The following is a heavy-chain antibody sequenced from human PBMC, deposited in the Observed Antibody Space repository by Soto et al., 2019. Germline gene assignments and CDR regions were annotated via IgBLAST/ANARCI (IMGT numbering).Heavy chain of an antibody. V-gene: IGHV4-34*12. D-gene: IGHD2-15*01. CDR3: ASARWDY. J-gene: IGHJ4*02. CDR1: GGPFKNNY. Sequence: SETLSLTCAVSGGPFKNNYWSWVRQSPGMGLDWIGEIFHDGSTNYNPSLWGRVTVSVDTSKNQFSLKLSSVTAADTGIYYCASARWDYWGQGILVTVSS. CDR2: IFHDGST.